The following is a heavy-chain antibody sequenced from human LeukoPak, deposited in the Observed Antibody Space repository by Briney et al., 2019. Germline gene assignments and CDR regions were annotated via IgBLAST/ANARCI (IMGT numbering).Heavy chain of an antibody. J-gene: IGHJ5*02. CDR3: ARAITFGGVIVIQDWFDP. CDR2: INPNSGGT. D-gene: IGHD3-16*02. CDR1: GYTFTGYY. Sequence: ASVKVSCKASGYTFTGYYMHWVRQAPGQGLEWMGRINPNSGGTNYAQKFQGRVTMTRDTSISTAYVELSRLRSDDTAVYYCARAITFGGVIVIQDWFDPWGQGTLVTVSS. V-gene: IGHV1-2*06.